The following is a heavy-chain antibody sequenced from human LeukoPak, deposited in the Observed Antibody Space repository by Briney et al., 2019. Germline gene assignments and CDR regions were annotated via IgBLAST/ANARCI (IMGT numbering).Heavy chain of an antibody. CDR1: GFTFSSYA. V-gene: IGHV3-23*01. J-gene: IGHJ4*02. D-gene: IGHD3-22*01. Sequence: GGSLRLSCAASGFTFSSYAMSWVRQAPGKGLEWVSAISSSGGITYYADSVKGRFTISRDNSKNTLYLQMNSLRVEDTAVYYCAKGTMDGGQYYYDRSGGQGTLVTVSS. CDR3: AKGTMDGGQYYYDRS. CDR2: ISSSGGIT.